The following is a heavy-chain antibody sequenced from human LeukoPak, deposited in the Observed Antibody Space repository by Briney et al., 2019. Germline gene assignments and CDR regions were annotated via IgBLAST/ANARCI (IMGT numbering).Heavy chain of an antibody. D-gene: IGHD2-15*01. J-gene: IGHJ4*02. CDR3: ARGPLGYCSGGSCYQPFDY. CDR2: IKQDGSEK. CDR1: GFTVSSNY. Sequence: GGSLRLSCAASGFTVSSNYMSWVRQAPGKGLEWVANIKQDGSEKYYVDSVKGRFTISRDNAKNSLYLQMNSLRAEDTAVYYCARGPLGYCSGGSCYQPFDYWGQGTLVTVSS. V-gene: IGHV3-7*01.